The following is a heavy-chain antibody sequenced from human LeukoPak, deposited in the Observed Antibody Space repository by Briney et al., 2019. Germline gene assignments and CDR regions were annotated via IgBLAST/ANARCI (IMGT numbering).Heavy chain of an antibody. CDR3: ASTVTSFWFDP. J-gene: IGHJ5*02. V-gene: IGHV1-2*02. CDR2: INPNSGGT. CDR1: GYTFTGYY. D-gene: IGHD4-17*01. Sequence: ASVKVSFKASGYTFTGYYTHWVRQAPGQGLEWMGWINPNSGGTNYAQKFQGRVTMARDTSISTAYMELSRLRSDDTAVYYCASTVTSFWFDPWGQGTLVTVSS.